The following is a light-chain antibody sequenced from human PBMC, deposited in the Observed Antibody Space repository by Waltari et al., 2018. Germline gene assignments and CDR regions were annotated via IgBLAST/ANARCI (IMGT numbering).Light chain of an antibody. CDR3: CSYAGRYTYV. J-gene: IGLJ1*01. CDR1: SSDVGNYNY. V-gene: IGLV2-11*01. CDR2: DVI. Sequence: QSALTQPRSVSGSPGQSVTISCTGTSSDVGNYNYVSWYQQHPGKAPKFMLFDVIQRPLGVPDRFSGPKSGSTASLTISGLQAEDEADYYCCSYAGRYTYVFGTGTKVTVL.